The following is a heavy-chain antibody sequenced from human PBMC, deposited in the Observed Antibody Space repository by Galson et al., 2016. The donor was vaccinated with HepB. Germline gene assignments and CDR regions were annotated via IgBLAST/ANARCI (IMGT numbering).Heavy chain of an antibody. V-gene: IGHV3-15*01. CDR3: TTGPQQLVWKVSPNYYYYGMDV. CDR2: IKSKTDGGTT. CDR1: GFTFSNAW. Sequence: SLRLSCAASGFTFSNAWMSWVRQAPGKGLEWVGRIKSKTDGGTTDYAAPVKGRFTISRDDSKNTLYLQMNSLKTEDTAVYYCTTGPQQLVWKVSPNYYYYGMDVWGQGTTVTVSS. D-gene: IGHD6-13*01. J-gene: IGHJ6*02.